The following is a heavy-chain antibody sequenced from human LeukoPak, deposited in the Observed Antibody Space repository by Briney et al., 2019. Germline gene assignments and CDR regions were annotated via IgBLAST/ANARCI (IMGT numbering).Heavy chain of an antibody. J-gene: IGHJ4*02. CDR2: ISAYNGNT. CDR3: ARGSSEYFDY. CDR1: GYTFTNYG. Sequence: GESLKVSCKASGYTFTNYGISWVRQAPGQGLEWMGWISAYNGNTNYAQKLQGRVTMTTETSTRTAYMELRSLRSDDTAVYYCARGSSEYFDYWGQGTLVTVSS. V-gene: IGHV1-18*01.